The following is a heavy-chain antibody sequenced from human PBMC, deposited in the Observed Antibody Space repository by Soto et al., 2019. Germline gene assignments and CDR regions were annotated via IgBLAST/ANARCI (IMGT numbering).Heavy chain of an antibody. CDR2: INPSGGST. CDR3: ARTKDFTFGGVISRDYYYGMDV. J-gene: IGHJ6*02. V-gene: IGHV1-46*01. D-gene: IGHD3-16*02. CDR1: GYTFTSYY. Sequence: ASVKVSCKASGYTFTSYYMHWVRQAPGQGLEWMGIINPSGGSTSYAQKFQGRVTMTRDTSTSTVYMELSSLRSEDTAVYYCARTKDFTFGGVISRDYYYGMDVWGQGTTVTVSS.